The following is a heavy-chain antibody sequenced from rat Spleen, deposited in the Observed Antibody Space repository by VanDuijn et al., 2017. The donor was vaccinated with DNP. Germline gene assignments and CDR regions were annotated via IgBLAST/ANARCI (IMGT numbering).Heavy chain of an antibody. J-gene: IGHJ2*01. CDR1: GISFSDNN. CDR2: IIYDGSRT. CDR3: ATQGLGY. V-gene: IGHV5S10*01. Sequence: EVQLVESGGGLVQPGRSLKLSCAASGISFSDNNMAWVRQAPKKGLEWVATIIYDGSRTYYRDSVKGRFTISRDNAKNTLYLQMDSLRSEDTATYYCATQGLGYWGQGVMVTVSS.